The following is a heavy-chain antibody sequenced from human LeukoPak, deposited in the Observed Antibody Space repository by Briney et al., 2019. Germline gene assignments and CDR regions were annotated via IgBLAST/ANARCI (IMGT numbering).Heavy chain of an antibody. CDR2: ISSSSYI. J-gene: IGHJ4*02. D-gene: IGHD1-26*01. CDR3: AKDWAYSGNYYYFDY. Sequence: GGSLRLSCAASGFTFSSYSMNWVRQAPGKGLEWVSSISSSSYIYYADSVKGRFTISRDNAKDSLYLQMNSLRAEDTAVYYCAKDWAYSGNYYYFDYWGQGTLVTVSS. V-gene: IGHV3-21*01. CDR1: GFTFSSYS.